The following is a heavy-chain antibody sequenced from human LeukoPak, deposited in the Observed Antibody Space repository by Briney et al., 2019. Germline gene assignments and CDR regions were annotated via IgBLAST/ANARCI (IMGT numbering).Heavy chain of an antibody. D-gene: IGHD4-17*01. J-gene: IGHJ4*02. V-gene: IGHV1-2*02. CDR3: ARLVPTTVTPRSDY. CDR1: GYTFTGYY. Sequence: ASVKVSCKASGYTFTGYYMHWLRQAPGQGLEWMGWINPNSGGTNYAQKFQGRVTMTRDTSISTAYMELSRLRSDDTAVYYCARLVPTTVTPRSDYWGQGTLVTVSS. CDR2: INPNSGGT.